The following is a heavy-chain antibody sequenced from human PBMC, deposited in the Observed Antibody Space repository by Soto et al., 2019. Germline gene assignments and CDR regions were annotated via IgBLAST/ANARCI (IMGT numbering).Heavy chain of an antibody. CDR1: GGIFSSYA. CDR3: VSGGSGFVGFNEV. D-gene: IGHD2-15*01. J-gene: IGHJ4*02. Sequence: QEQLVQSGDEVKKPGSSVTVSCKASGGIFSSYAILWVRKAPGQGLELMGGIIPIFGTANYAQKFQGRVTITADESTNTAYVELSSLKSVDSAIYYCVSGGSGFVGFNEVCGQGTLVTVSS. V-gene: IGHV1-69*01. CDR2: IIPIFGTA.